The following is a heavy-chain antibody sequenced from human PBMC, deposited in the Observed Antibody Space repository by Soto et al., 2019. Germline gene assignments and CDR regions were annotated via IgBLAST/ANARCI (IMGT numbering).Heavy chain of an antibody. D-gene: IGHD4-4*01. CDR1: GFTFSSYS. CDR2: ISSSSYI. Sequence: GGSLRLSCAASGFTFSSYSMNWVRQAPGKGLEWVSSISSSSYIYYADSVKGRFTISRDNAKNSLYLQMNSLRAEDTAVYYCAREAVTPLSMDVWGQGTTVTVSS. CDR3: AREAVTPLSMDV. J-gene: IGHJ6*02. V-gene: IGHV3-21*01.